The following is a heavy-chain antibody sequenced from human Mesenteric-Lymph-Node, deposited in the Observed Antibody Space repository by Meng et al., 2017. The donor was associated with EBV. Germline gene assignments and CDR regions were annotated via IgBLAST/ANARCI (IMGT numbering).Heavy chain of an antibody. V-gene: IGHV2-5*02. CDR2: IYWDDDK. J-gene: IGHJ4*02. CDR1: GFSISTSGVG. D-gene: IGHD1-26*01. Sequence: QIPLKESGPTLVQPTQTLTLTCTFSGFSISTSGVGVGWIRQPPGKALEWLALIYWDDDKRYSPSLKRRLTITKDTSKNQVVLTMTNMDPVDTATYYCARRPYSWNFDFWGQGTLVTVSS. CDR3: ARRPYSWNFDF.